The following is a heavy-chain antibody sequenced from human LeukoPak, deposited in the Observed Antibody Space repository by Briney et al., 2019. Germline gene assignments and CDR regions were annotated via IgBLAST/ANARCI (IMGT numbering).Heavy chain of an antibody. CDR2: INPDSGDT. D-gene: IGHD3-22*01. CDR3: ARGSYDSSDFEYFQH. V-gene: IGHV1-2*02. CDR1: GYTFTGYY. Sequence: GASVKVSCKASGYTFTGYYIHWVRRAPGEGLEWMGWINPDSGDTNYAQRFQGRATMTRDTSISTAYMEKRRLTSDDTAVYYCARGSYDSSDFEYFQHWGQGTLVTVSS. J-gene: IGHJ1*01.